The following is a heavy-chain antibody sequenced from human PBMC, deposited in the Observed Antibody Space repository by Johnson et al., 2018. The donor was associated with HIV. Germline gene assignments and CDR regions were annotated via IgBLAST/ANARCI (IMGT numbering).Heavy chain of an antibody. D-gene: IGHD3-10*01. Sequence: QMLLVESGGGVVQPGRSLRLSCAASGFTFSSYAMHWVRQAPGKGLEWVAVISYDGSNKYYADSVKGRFTISRDNYKNTLYLQMNSLRAEDTAVYYCARERAMVRGVPDAFDIWGQGTMVTVSS. V-gene: IGHV3-30-3*01. J-gene: IGHJ3*02. CDR1: GFTFSSYA. CDR3: ARERAMVRGVPDAFDI. CDR2: ISYDGSNK.